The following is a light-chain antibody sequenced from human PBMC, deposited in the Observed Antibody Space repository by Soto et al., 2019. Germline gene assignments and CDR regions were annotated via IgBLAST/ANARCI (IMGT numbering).Light chain of an antibody. CDR1: QSVSSN. CDR3: QQYHSSPRT. J-gene: IGKJ1*01. Sequence: IVMTQSPATLSVSPCERATLSCRASQSVSSNLAWYQQKPGQAPRLVIYGASTRATGIPARFSGSGSGTEFTLSISSLQSEDSAVYYCQQYHSSPRTFGQGTKVDIK. V-gene: IGKV3D-15*01. CDR2: GAS.